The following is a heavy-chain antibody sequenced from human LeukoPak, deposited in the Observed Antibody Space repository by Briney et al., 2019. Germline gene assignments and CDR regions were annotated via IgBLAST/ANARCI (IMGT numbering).Heavy chain of an antibody. CDR1: GYTLTQLS. V-gene: IGHV1-24*01. J-gene: IGHJ4*02. CDR3: ATVTYYGSGTFDY. Sequence: ASVKVSCKVSGYTLTQLSMHWVRQAPGKGLEWMGGFDPEDGETIYAQKFQGRVTMTEDTSTDTAYMELSSLRSEDTAVYYCATVTYYGSGTFDYWGQGTLVTVSS. CDR2: FDPEDGET. D-gene: IGHD3-10*01.